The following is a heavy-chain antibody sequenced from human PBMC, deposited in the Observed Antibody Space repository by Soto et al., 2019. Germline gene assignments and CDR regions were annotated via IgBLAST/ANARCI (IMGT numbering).Heavy chain of an antibody. CDR3: ARGKGTIFGVVIFYYYGMDV. D-gene: IGHD3-3*01. CDR1: GGSFSGYY. J-gene: IGHJ6*02. Sequence: SETLSLTCAVYGGSFSGYYWSWIRQPPGKGLEWIGEINHSGSTNYNPSLKSRVTISVDTSKNQFSLKLSSVTAADTAVYYCARGKGTIFGVVIFYYYGMDVWGQGTTVTVSS. V-gene: IGHV4-34*01. CDR2: INHSGST.